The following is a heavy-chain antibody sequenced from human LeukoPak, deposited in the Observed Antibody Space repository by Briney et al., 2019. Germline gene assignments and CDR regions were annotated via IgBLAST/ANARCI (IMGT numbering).Heavy chain of an antibody. CDR2: IYSGGST. CDR3: AKDRGTIMAMYYFDY. J-gene: IGHJ4*02. Sequence: PGGSLRLSCAASGFTVSSNYMSWVRQAPGKGLEWVSVIYSGGSTYYADSVKGRFTISRDNSKNTLYLQMNSPRAEDTAVYYCAKDRGTIMAMYYFDYWGQGTLVTVSS. CDR1: GFTVSSNY. D-gene: IGHD5-24*01. V-gene: IGHV3-53*01.